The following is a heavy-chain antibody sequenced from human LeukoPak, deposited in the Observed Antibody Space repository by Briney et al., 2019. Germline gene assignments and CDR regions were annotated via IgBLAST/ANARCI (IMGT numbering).Heavy chain of an antibody. Sequence: GSVKVSCKASGSTFTDYYMHWVRQAPGQGLEWMGWINPNSGGTNYAQKLQGRVTMTTDTSTSTAYMDLRSLRSDDTAVYYCARDLKMGYSSGRYSWGTGSSNDFWGQGTLVTVSS. J-gene: IGHJ4*02. D-gene: IGHD6-19*01. CDR3: ARDLKMGYSSGRYSWGTGSSNDF. CDR1: GSTFTDYY. CDR2: INPNSGGT. V-gene: IGHV1-2*02.